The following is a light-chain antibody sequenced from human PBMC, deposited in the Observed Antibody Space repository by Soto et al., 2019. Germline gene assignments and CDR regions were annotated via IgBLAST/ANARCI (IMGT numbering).Light chain of an antibody. J-gene: IGKJ4*01. Sequence: DIVMTQSPATLSVAPGERVTFSCRASQGVSRKLAWYQHKPGQAPRLLISRPSTGATGIPARFSASGSGTEFTPTISRPHSEDCAIYYCEQYHQRPITFGGGTKVDIK. CDR2: RPS. V-gene: IGKV3D-15*01. CDR1: QGVSRK. CDR3: EQYHQRPIT.